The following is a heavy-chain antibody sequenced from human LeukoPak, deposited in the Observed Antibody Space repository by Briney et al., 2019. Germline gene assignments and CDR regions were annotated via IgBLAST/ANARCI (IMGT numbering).Heavy chain of an antibody. D-gene: IGHD3-10*01. Sequence: GGSLRLSCAASGFSFSSYAINWVRQAPGKGLEWVTFIQYDGSKKYYADSVKGRFTISRDNSKNTLYLEMNSLRAEDTAVYYCAKDIGSYYDYWGQGILVTVSS. CDR2: IQYDGSKK. CDR1: GFSFSSYA. J-gene: IGHJ4*02. V-gene: IGHV3-30*02. CDR3: AKDIGSYYDY.